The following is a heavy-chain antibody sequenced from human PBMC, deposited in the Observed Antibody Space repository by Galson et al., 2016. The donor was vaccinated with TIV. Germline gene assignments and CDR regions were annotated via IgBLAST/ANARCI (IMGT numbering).Heavy chain of an antibody. CDR1: GYRFTSYW. CDR2: IDPTHSYT. CDR3: ARGVSSGSAWLDP. J-gene: IGHJ5*02. D-gene: IGHD3-10*01. V-gene: IGHV5-10-1*01. Sequence: QSGAEVKKPGESLRISCKGSGYRFTSYWINWVRQLPGKGLEWMGRIDPTHSYTNYSPSFQGHVTISADKSSTTAYLQWSSLKASDTAIYYCARGVSSGSAWLDPWGPGTPVTVSS.